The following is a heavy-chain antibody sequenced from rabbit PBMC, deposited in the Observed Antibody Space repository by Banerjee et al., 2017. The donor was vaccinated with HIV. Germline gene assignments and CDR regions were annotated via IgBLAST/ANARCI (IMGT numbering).Heavy chain of an antibody. D-gene: IGHD8-1*01. Sequence: QLKESGGGLVQPGGSLKLSCKASGFDFSSYYMSWVRQAPGKGLEWIGYIDPVFGSTYYASWVNGRFTISSHNAQNTLYLQLNSLTAADTATYFCARGFASGGSYFNLWGQGTLVTVS. CDR2: IDPVFGST. J-gene: IGHJ4*01. CDR3: ARGFASGGSYFNL. CDR1: GFDFSSYY. V-gene: IGHV1S7*01.